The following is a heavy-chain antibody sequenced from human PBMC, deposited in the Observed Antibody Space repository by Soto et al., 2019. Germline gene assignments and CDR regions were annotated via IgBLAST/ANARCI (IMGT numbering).Heavy chain of an antibody. CDR1: GFTFSSYG. CDR2: IWYDGSYK. Sequence: QVQVVESGGGVVQPGRSLTLSCAASGFTFSSYGMHWVRQAPGEGLEWVAVIWYDGSYKYYADSVKGRFTISRDNSKNTLYLQMNSLRAEDTAVYYCARQGGNSVWFDAWGQGTLVTVSS. J-gene: IGHJ5*02. V-gene: IGHV3-33*01. D-gene: IGHD4-4*01. CDR3: ARQGGNSVWFDA.